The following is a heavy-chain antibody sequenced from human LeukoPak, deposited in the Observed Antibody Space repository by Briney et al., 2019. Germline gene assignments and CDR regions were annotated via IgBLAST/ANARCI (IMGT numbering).Heavy chain of an antibody. D-gene: IGHD3-22*01. J-gene: IGHJ4*02. V-gene: IGHV4-34*01. CDR3: ARGGGMIVVTNDY. Sequence: SETLSLTCAVYGGSFSGYYWSWIRQPPGKGLEWIGEINHSGSTNYNPSLKSRVTISVDTSKDQFSLKLSSVTAADTAVYYCARGGGMIVVTNDYWGQGTLVTVSS. CDR2: INHSGST. CDR1: GGSFSGYY.